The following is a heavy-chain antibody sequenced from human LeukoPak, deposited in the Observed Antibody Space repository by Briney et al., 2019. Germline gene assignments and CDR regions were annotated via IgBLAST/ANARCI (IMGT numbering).Heavy chain of an antibody. D-gene: IGHD5-12*01. V-gene: IGHV3-13*04. CDR2: ISSSGDT. Sequence: GGSLRLSCAASGFTFRKFDMHWVRQATGKGLEWVSGISSSGDTFYQDSVKGRFTTSRENGENSLFLQLNSLRTGDTAVYYCVRALYNSGQFDPWGQGTLVTVSS. CDR1: GFTFRKFD. CDR3: VRALYNSGQFDP. J-gene: IGHJ5*02.